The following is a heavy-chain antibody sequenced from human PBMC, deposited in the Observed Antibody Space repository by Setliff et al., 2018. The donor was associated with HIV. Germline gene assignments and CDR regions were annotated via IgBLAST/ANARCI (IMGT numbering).Heavy chain of an antibody. D-gene: IGHD6-13*01. CDR3: ATQAGFYNSHWYDY. Sequence: PGGSLRLSCAASGFTFSNYAMSWVRQAPGRGLEWVANIKQDGSDMNYIESVKGRFTIFRDNAKNSVFMQMNSLRAEDTGVYYCATQAGFYNSHWYDYWGQGTMVTVSS. CDR2: IKQDGSDM. CDR1: GFTFSNYA. V-gene: IGHV3-7*01. J-gene: IGHJ4*02.